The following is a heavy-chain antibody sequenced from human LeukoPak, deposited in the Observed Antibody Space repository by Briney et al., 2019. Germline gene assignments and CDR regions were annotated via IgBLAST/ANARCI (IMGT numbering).Heavy chain of an antibody. CDR2: MNPNSGNT. D-gene: IGHD6-19*01. CDR3: ARDVGQWLVRTYYYHGMDV. V-gene: IGHV1-8*01. CDR1: GYTFTSYD. J-gene: IGHJ6*02. Sequence: GASVKVSCKASGYTFTSYDINWVRQATGQGLEWMGWMNPNSGNTGYAQKFQGRVTMTRDTSTSTVYMELSSLRSEDTAVYYCARDVGQWLVRTYYYHGMDVWGQGTTVTVSS.